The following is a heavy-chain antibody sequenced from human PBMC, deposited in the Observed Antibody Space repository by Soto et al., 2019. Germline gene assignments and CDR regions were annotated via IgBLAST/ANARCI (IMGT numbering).Heavy chain of an antibody. J-gene: IGHJ5*02. Sequence: VASVKVSCKASGGTFSSYAISWVRQAPGQGLEWMGGIIPIFGTANYAQKFQGRVTITADKSTSTAYMELSSLRSEDTAVYYCARLVSEGNWFDPWGQGTLVTVSS. D-gene: IGHD2-8*01. V-gene: IGHV1-69*06. CDR3: ARLVSEGNWFDP. CDR2: IIPIFGTA. CDR1: GGTFSSYA.